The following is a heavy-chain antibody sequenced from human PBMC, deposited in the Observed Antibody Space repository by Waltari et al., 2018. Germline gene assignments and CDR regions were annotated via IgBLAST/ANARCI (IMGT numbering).Heavy chain of an antibody. CDR1: GFTFSRHS. V-gene: IGHV3-48*04. D-gene: IGHD1-26*01. J-gene: IGHJ4*02. CDR2: ISSSSSPI. Sequence: EVQLVESGGGLVQPGGSLGLSCAASGFTFSRHSLPWVRQAPGNGLEWISYISSSSSPIYYADSVRGRFTISRDNAKNSVYLQMNSLRAEDTAVYYCARDPPVMVVGVSFDYWGQGTLVTVSS. CDR3: ARDPPVMVVGVSFDY.